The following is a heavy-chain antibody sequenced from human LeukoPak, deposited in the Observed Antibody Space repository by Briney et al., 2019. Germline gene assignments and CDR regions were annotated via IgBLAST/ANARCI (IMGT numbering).Heavy chain of an antibody. Sequence: GASVKVSCKASGYTFTGYYMHWVRQAPGQGLEWMGRINPNSGGTNYAQKFQGRVTMTRDTSISTAYMELSRLRSDDTAVYYCARDVRTVADPFDYWSQGTLVTVSS. D-gene: IGHD6-19*01. CDR3: ARDVRTVADPFDY. CDR2: INPNSGGT. J-gene: IGHJ4*02. V-gene: IGHV1-2*06. CDR1: GYTFTGYY.